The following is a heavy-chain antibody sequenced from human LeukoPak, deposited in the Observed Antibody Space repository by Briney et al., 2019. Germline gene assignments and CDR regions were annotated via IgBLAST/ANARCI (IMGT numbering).Heavy chain of an antibody. CDR1: GYTFTNYG. CDR3: ARSGLGTITAGPFNY. Sequence: ASVKVSCKASGYTFTNYGITWVRQAPGRGLEWMGWISGYQGSTKYAQNFQGRVTMTIDTSTSTAYMDLRSLRSDDTAIYFCARSGLGTITAGPFNYWGQGTLVAVSS. J-gene: IGHJ4*02. V-gene: IGHV1-18*01. CDR2: ISGYQGST. D-gene: IGHD5-24*01.